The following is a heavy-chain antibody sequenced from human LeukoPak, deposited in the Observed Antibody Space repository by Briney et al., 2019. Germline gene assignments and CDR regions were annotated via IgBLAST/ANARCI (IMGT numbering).Heavy chain of an antibody. CDR2: NSSNGGST. D-gene: IGHD6-13*01. V-gene: IGHV3-64*01. J-gene: IGHJ6*02. Sequence: GGSLRLSCAASGFTFSSYAMHLVRQAPGKGLEYVSANSSNGGSTYYANSVKGRFTISRDNSKNTLYLQMGSLRAEDMAVYYCASSIAAADPLDYYYGMDVWGQGTTVTVSS. CDR1: GFTFSSYA. CDR3: ASSIAAADPLDYYYGMDV.